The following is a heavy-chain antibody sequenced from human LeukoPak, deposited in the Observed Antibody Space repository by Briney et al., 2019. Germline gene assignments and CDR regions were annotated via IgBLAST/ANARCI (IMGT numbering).Heavy chain of an antibody. CDR2: IRYDGSNK. V-gene: IGHV3-30*02. Sequence: GGSLRLSCAASGFTFSSYGMHWVRQAPGKGLEWVAFIRYDGSNKYYADSVKGRFTISRDNSKNTLYLQMNSLRAEDTAVYYCAKDGGGYCGGDCYPDYWGQGTLVTVSS. CDR3: AKDGGGYCGGDCYPDY. D-gene: IGHD2-21*02. J-gene: IGHJ4*02. CDR1: GFTFSSYG.